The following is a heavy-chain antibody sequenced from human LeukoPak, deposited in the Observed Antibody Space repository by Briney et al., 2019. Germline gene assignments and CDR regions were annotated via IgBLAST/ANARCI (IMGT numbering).Heavy chain of an antibody. D-gene: IGHD6-13*01. CDR3: AGYSSRGDYFDY. V-gene: IGHV4-4*07. CDR2: IYTSGST. Sequence: SETLSLTCTVSGGSISSYYWSWIRQPAGKGLEWIGRIYTSGSTNYNPSLKSRVTMSVDTSKNQFSLKLSSVTAADTAVYYCAGYSSRGDYFDYWGQGTLVTVSS. CDR1: GGSISSYY. J-gene: IGHJ4*02.